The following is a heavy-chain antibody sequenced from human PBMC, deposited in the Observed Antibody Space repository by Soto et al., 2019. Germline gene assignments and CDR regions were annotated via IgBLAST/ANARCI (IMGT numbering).Heavy chain of an antibody. CDR1: GFTFSSYW. Sequence: EVQLVESGGGLVQPGGSLRLSCAASGFTFSSYWMSWVRQAPGKGLEWVANIKHDGSEKYYVDSVKGRFTISRDNAKNALYLQMNSLGAEDTAVYYCAREGYDILTAPAYFDYWGQGPLVTVSS. CDR3: AREGYDILTAPAYFDY. CDR2: IKHDGSEK. J-gene: IGHJ4*02. V-gene: IGHV3-7*01. D-gene: IGHD3-9*01.